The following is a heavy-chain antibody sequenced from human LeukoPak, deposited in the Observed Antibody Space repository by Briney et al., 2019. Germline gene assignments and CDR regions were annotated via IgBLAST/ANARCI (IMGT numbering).Heavy chain of an antibody. CDR1: GFTFSTYA. J-gene: IGHJ4*02. CDR3: ARAVPSRQAIDY. CDR2: VSFHGTDK. Sequence: GGSLRLSCAASGFTFSTYAMHWVRQAPGKGLDWVAVVSFHGTDKFYADSVKGRFTISRDNSKNTLYLQMNSLIPEDTAVYYCARAVPSRQAIDYWGQGTLVTVSS. V-gene: IGHV3-30*04.